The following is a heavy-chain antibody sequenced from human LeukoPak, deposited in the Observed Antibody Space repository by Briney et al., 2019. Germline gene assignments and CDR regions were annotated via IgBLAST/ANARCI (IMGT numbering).Heavy chain of an antibody. J-gene: IGHJ5*02. V-gene: IGHV4-39*07. CDR2: IYYSGST. CDR3: ARGGRTYGGKRDWFDP. Sequence: SETLSLTCTVSGGSISSSSYYWGWIRQPPGKGLEWIGSIYYSGSTYYNPSLKSRVTISVDTSKNQFSLKLSSVTAADTAVYYCARGGRTYGGKRDWFDPWGQGTLVTVSS. D-gene: IGHD4-23*01. CDR1: GGSISSSSYY.